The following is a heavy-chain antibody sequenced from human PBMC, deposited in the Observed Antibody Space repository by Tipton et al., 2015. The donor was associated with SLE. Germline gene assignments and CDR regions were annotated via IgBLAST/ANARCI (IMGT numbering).Heavy chain of an antibody. CDR1: GDSISNTSYY. CDR2: INHRGST. V-gene: IGHV4-39*01. CDR3: ARHDGGDSDLDY. J-gene: IGHJ4*02. Sequence: TLSLTCSVSGDSISNTSYYWAWIRQPPGKGVEWIGEINHRGSTNYNPSLKSRVIISVDTSKNQFSLKLSSVTAADTAIYYCARHDGGDSDLDYWGQGTLVTVSS.